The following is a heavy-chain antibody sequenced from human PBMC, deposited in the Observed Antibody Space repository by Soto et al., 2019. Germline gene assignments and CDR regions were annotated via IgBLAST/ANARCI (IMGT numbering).Heavy chain of an antibody. CDR3: ARGPSIAARPFDY. J-gene: IGHJ4*02. CDR2: INAGNGNT. V-gene: IGHV1-3*01. CDR1: GYTFTSYA. Sequence: GASVKVSCKASGYTFTSYAMHWVRQAPGQRLEWMGWINAGNGNTKYSQKFQGRVTITRDTSASTAYMELSSLRSEDTAVYYCARGPSIAARPFDYWGQGTLVTVSS. D-gene: IGHD6-6*01.